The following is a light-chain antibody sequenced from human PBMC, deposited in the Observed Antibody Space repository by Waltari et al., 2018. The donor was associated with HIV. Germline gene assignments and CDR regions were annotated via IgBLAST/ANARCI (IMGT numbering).Light chain of an antibody. CDR2: WAS. J-gene: IGKJ4*01. CDR3: QQYFSLPLT. Sequence: DIVMTQSPDSLAVSLSERATINCKSSQTVFYSSNHKNYLAWYQQKPGQPPKLLIYWASTRESGVPDRFSGSGSGTDFTLTISSLQAEDVAVYYCQQYFSLPLTFGGGTKVEIK. CDR1: QTVFYSSNHKNY. V-gene: IGKV4-1*01.